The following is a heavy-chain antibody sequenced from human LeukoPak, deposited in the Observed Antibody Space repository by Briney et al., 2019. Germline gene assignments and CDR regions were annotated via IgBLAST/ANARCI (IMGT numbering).Heavy chain of an antibody. CDR3: AKGDRVVATIWVTAYHDVFDI. D-gene: IGHD5-12*01. V-gene: IGHV3-23*01. CDR2: FSGSGLST. CDR1: GFTFSSYA. Sequence: GGSLRLSCAASGFTFSSYAMSWVRQAPGKGLEWVSTFSGSGLSTYYADSVKGRFTISRDNSKNTLYLQMNSLRAEDTAVYYCAKGDRVVATIWVTAYHDVFDIWGQGTMVTVSS. J-gene: IGHJ3*02.